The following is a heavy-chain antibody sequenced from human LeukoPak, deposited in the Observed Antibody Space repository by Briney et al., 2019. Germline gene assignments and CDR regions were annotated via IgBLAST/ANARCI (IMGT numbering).Heavy chain of an antibody. D-gene: IGHD5-12*01. CDR1: GGSISSINYY. Sequence: SETLSLTCTVSGGSISSINYYWGWIRQAPGRGLECIGNIYYVGTTYYNPSLRSRVTISVDTSKGQFSLKLTSVTAADTAVYYCARGYATLDYWGQGTLVTVSS. V-gene: IGHV4-39*01. CDR2: IYYVGTT. CDR3: ARGYATLDY. J-gene: IGHJ4*02.